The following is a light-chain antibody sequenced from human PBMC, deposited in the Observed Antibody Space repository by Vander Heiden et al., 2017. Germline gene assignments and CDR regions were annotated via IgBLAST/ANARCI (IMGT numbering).Light chain of an antibody. CDR3: QVWDTTSDHPVV. CDR1: NSGTNS. V-gene: IGLV3-21*02. J-gene: IGLJ2*01. CDR2: DDG. Sequence: SYVLTQPPSLSVAPGQPAKISGGGQNSGTNSLHSSPHKPGRAPVLVVYDDGDRPSGIPERISGSNSGNTATLTISRVEAGDEADYYCQVWDTTSDHPVVFGGGTKLTV.